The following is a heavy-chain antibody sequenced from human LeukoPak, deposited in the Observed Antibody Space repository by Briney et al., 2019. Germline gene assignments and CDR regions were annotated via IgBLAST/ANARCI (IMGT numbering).Heavy chain of an antibody. CDR1: GFTLSNYN. Sequence: PGGSLRLSCAAPGFTLSNYNINWVRQAPGKGLEWVSSISSRGSYIYYADSVKGRFAISADNAMNSLYLQMNSLRAEDTAVYYCARGYSSSWYDLYYFDYWGQGTLVTVSS. V-gene: IGHV3-21*01. CDR3: ARGYSSSWYDLYYFDY. CDR2: ISSRGSYI. J-gene: IGHJ4*02. D-gene: IGHD6-13*01.